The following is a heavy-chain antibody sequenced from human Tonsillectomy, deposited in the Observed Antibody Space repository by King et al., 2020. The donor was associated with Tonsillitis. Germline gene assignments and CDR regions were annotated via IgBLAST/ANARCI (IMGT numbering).Heavy chain of an antibody. CDR1: GGSISGGEYY. Sequence: QLQESGPGLVKPSQTLSLTCTVSGGSISGGEYYWSWIRQHPGKGLEWIWYTYYSGNTYYNPSLKSRLTISVDTSKNQFSLKLSSVTAADTAVYFGGRYEGGVFDPWGQGTVVTVSS. CDR2: TYYSGNT. D-gene: IGHD2-15*01. V-gene: IGHV4-31*03. CDR3: GRYEGGVFDP. J-gene: IGHJ5*02.